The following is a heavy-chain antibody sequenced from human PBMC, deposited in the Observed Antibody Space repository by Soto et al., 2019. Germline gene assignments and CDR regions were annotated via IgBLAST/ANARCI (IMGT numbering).Heavy chain of an antibody. J-gene: IGHJ4*02. CDR1: GFDFSNYA. CDR3: AKVHYFVTSPDY. V-gene: IGHV3-23*01. D-gene: IGHD3-10*02. CDR2: TSGSGVTT. Sequence: GGSLRLSCVASGFDFSNYAMSWVRQAPGKGLEWVSATSGSGVTTYYADAVKGRFTISRDNSRNTLYLQMNSLRADYTALYYCAKVHYFVTSPDYWGQGTVVTVSS.